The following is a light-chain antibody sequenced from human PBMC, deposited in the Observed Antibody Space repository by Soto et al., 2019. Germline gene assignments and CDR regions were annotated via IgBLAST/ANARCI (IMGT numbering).Light chain of an antibody. CDR1: QGVSGDY. CDR3: QQYLITPWT. J-gene: IGKJ1*01. V-gene: IGKV3-20*01. Sequence: EIVLTQSPGTLSLSPGEGATLSCRASQGVSGDYLAWYQSKPGQAPRLLIHGASNRATGIPDRFSGSGSGTDFTLTIGRLEPEDFAVYYCQQYLITPWTFGQGTKVDI. CDR2: GAS.